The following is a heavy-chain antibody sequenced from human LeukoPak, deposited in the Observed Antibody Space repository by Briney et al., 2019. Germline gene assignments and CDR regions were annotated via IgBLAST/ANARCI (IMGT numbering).Heavy chain of an antibody. CDR1: GLTFSSYS. CDR3: ARGSIAVAGILDY. Sequence: GGSLRLSCAASGLTFSSYSMNWVRQAPGKGLEWVSSISSSSSYIYYADSVKGRFTISRDNAKNSLYLQMNSLRAEDTAVYYCARGSIAVAGILDYWGQGTLVTVSS. J-gene: IGHJ4*02. V-gene: IGHV3-21*01. CDR2: ISSSSSYI. D-gene: IGHD6-19*01.